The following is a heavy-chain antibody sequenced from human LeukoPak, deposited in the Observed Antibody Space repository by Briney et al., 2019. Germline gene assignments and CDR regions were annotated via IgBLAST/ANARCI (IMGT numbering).Heavy chain of an antibody. D-gene: IGHD3-22*01. CDR1: GYTFTGYY. CDR3: ARVPYTYYYDSYYYYVDV. CDR2: INPNSGGT. J-gene: IGHJ6*03. Sequence: ASVKVSYKASGYTFTGYYMHWVRQAPGQGLEWMGWINPNSGGTNYAQKFQGRVTMTRDTSISTAYMELSRLRSDDTAVYYCARVPYTYYYDSYYYYVDVWGKGTTVTVSS. V-gene: IGHV1-2*02.